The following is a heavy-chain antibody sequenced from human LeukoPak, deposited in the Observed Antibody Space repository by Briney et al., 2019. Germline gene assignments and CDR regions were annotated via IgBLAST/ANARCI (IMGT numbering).Heavy chain of an antibody. D-gene: IGHD1-1*01. CDR1: GGSLSSGGYY. V-gene: IGHV4-31*03. CDR2: IYYSGST. CDR3: ACWMEYYYYGMDV. Sequence: SETLSLTCTVSGGSLSSGGYYWSWLRQHPGTGLEWIGYIYYSGSTYYNPSLKSRVTISVDTSKNQFSLKLSSVTAADTAVYYCACWMEYYYYGMDVWGQGTTVTVSS. J-gene: IGHJ6*02.